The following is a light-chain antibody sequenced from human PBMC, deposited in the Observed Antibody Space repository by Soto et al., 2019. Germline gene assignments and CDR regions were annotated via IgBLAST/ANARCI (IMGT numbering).Light chain of an antibody. J-gene: IGKJ1*01. CDR1: QGVSID. Sequence: ERAMTQSPSGLFAYQGARASLSFRASQGVSIDLAWYQQTPGQAPRLLIYGASTRATGIPVRFSGSASGTEFTLTISSLQSEDFTVYYCQQYNKWPLTFGQGTKVDI. CDR2: GAS. CDR3: QQYNKWPLT. V-gene: IGKV3-15*01.